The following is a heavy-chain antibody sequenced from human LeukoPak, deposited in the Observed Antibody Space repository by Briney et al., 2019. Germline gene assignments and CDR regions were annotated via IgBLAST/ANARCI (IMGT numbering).Heavy chain of an antibody. CDR1: GFTFSSYA. CDR2: ISGSGGST. D-gene: IGHD3-3*01. CDR3: ATLELRFLEWLLEGFDY. J-gene: IGHJ4*02. Sequence: GGSLRLSCAASGFTFSSYAMNWVRQAPGKGLDWVSAISGSGGSTYYADSVKGRFTISRDNSKNTLYLQMNSLRAEDTAVYYCATLELRFLEWLLEGFDYWGQGTLVTVSS. V-gene: IGHV3-23*01.